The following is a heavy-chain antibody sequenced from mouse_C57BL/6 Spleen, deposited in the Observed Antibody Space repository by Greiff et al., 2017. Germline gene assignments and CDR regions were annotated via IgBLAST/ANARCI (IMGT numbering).Heavy chain of an antibody. D-gene: IGHD1-1*01. CDR2: INPNNGGT. CDR1: GYTFTDYY. CDR3: ARLGFEERSLLLSWYFDV. Sequence: VQLQQSGPELVKPGASVKISCKASGYTFTDYYMNWVKQSHGKSLEWIGDINPNNGGTSYNQKFKGKATLTVDKSSSTAYMELRSLTSEDSAVYYCARLGFEERSLLLSWYFDVWGTGTTVTVSS. J-gene: IGHJ1*03. V-gene: IGHV1-26*01.